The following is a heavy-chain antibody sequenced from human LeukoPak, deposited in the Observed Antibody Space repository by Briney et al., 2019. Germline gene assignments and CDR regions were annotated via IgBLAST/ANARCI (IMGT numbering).Heavy chain of an antibody. CDR1: GFTVSSNY. V-gene: IGHV3-21*01. CDR2: ISSSSSYI. Sequence: GGSLRLSCAASGFTVSSNYMNWVRQAPGKGLEWVSSISSSSSYIYYADSVKGRFTISRDNAKNSLYLQMNSLRAKDTAVYYCAREGRSSSWYDLGAFDIWGQGTMVTVSS. J-gene: IGHJ3*02. CDR3: AREGRSSSWYDLGAFDI. D-gene: IGHD6-13*01.